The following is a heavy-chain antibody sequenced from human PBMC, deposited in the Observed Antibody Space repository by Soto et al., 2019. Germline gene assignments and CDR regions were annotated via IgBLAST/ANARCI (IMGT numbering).Heavy chain of an antibody. D-gene: IGHD2-8*02. CDR1: GGSVSSGSYY. J-gene: IGHJ5*02. CDR2: IYYSGST. Sequence: PSETLSLTCTVSGGSVSSGSYYWSWIRQPPGKGLEWIGYIYYSGSTNYNPSLKSRVTISVDTSKNQFSLKLSSVTAADTAVYYCARELATGGVYNWFDPWGQGTLVTV. CDR3: ARELATGGVYNWFDP. V-gene: IGHV4-61*01.